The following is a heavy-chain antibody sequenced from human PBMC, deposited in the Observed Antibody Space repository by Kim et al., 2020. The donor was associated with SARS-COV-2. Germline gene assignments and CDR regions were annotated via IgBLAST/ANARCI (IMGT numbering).Heavy chain of an antibody. CDR1: GGSFSGYY. V-gene: IGHV4-34*01. CDR2: INHSGST. Sequence: SETLSLTCAVYGGSFSGYYWSWIRQPPGKGLEWIGEINHSGSTNYNPSLKSRVTISVDTSKNQFSLKLSSVTAADTAVYYCARGLRRVVVITLFDYWGQGTLVTVSS. J-gene: IGHJ4*02. D-gene: IGHD3-22*01. CDR3: ARGLRRVVVITLFDY.